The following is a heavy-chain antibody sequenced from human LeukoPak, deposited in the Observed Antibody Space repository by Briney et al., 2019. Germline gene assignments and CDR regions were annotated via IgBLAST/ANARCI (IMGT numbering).Heavy chain of an antibody. CDR1: GFTFSTYS. CDR2: ISSTSTI. CDR3: AREADSGYVFDY. J-gene: IGHJ4*02. Sequence: GGSLRLSCAASGFTFSTYSMNWVRQAPGKGLEWVSFISSTSTIYYADSVKGRFTISRDNAKNSLYLQMNSLRDEDTAVYYCAREADSGYVFDYWGQGTPVTVSP. V-gene: IGHV3-48*02. D-gene: IGHD5-12*01.